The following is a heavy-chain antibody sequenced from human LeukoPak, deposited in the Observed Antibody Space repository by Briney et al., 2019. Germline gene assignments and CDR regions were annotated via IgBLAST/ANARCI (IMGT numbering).Heavy chain of an antibody. Sequence: ASVKVSCKASGYTFTSYGISWVRQAPGQGLEWMGWISAYNGNTNYAQKLQGRVTMTTDTSTSTAYMELRSLRSDDTAVYYCARETRGGYSSGWYNWFDPWGQGTLVTVSS. CDR1: GYTFTSYG. J-gene: IGHJ5*02. CDR3: ARETRGGYSSGWYNWFDP. D-gene: IGHD6-19*01. CDR2: ISAYNGNT. V-gene: IGHV1-18*01.